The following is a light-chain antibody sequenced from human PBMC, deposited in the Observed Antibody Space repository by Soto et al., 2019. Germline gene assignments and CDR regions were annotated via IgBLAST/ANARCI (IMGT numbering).Light chain of an antibody. J-gene: IGLJ1*01. V-gene: IGLV2-8*01. CDR2: DIS. CDR3: SSFAGRNSYV. CDR1: SSDVGSYKY. Sequence: QSALTQPPSASGSPGQSITISCTGTSSDVGSYKYVSWYQQYPGKAPKLIIYDISQRPSGVPDRFSGSKSGNTASLTVSGLQAEDEADYYCSSFAGRNSYVFGTGTKVTVL.